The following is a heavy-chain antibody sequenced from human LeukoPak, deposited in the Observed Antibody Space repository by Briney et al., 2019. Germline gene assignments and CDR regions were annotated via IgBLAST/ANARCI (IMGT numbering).Heavy chain of an antibody. CDR3: AKGDYGGNSGSFFDY. CDR1: GFTFNNYA. J-gene: IGHJ4*02. V-gene: IGHV3-23*01. Sequence: GGSLRLSCAASGFTFNNYAMSWVRQAPGKGLEWVSALSASGGYTYYADSVKGRFTISRDNSKNTLYLQMNSLGAEDTAIYYCAKGDYGGNSGSFFDYWGQGALVTVSS. D-gene: IGHD4-23*01. CDR2: LSASGGYT.